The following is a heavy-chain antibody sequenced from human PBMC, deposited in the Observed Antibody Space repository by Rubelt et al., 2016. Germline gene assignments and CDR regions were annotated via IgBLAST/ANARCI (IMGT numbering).Heavy chain of an antibody. CDR1: GYTFTTYG. J-gene: IGHJ4*02. D-gene: IGHD1-26*01. V-gene: IGHV1-18*01. CDR3: AREAYSGRYPLIDY. CDR2: ISAYHGNT. Sequence: QVQLVQSGAEVKKPGASVKVSCKASGYTFTTYGINWVRQAPGQGLEWMGWISAYHGNTNHAQKLQGRVTMTTDTATSTSYMELRSLRSDDTAVYYCAREAYSGRYPLIDYWGQGTLVTVSS.